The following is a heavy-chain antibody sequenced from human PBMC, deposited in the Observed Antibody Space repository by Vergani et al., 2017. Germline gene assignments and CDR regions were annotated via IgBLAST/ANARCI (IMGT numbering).Heavy chain of an antibody. CDR3: AGAPHQYCSSTSCHPLDY. D-gene: IGHD2-2*01. CDR1: GYTFTGYY. CDR2: INPNSGGT. V-gene: IGHV1-2*02. Sequence: QVQLVQSGAEVKKPGASVKVFCKASGYTFTGYYMHWVRQAPGQGLEWMGWINPNSGGTNYAQKFQGRVTMTRDTSISTAYMELGRLRSDDTAVYYCAGAPHQYCSSTSCHPLDYWGQGTLVTVSS. J-gene: IGHJ4*02.